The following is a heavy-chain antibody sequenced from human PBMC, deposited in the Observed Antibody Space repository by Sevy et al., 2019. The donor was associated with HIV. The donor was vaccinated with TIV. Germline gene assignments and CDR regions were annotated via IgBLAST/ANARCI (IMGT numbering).Heavy chain of an antibody. CDR3: ARDLIAIFGVVTYYYGMDV. V-gene: IGHV4-34*01. Sequence: AESLSLTCAVYGGSFSGYYWSWIRQPPGKGLERIGEINHSGSTNYNPSLKSRVTISVDTSKNQFSLKLSSVTAADTAAYYCARDLIAIFGVVTYYYGMDVWGQGTTVPVSS. D-gene: IGHD3-3*01. J-gene: IGHJ6*02. CDR2: INHSGST. CDR1: GGSFSGYY.